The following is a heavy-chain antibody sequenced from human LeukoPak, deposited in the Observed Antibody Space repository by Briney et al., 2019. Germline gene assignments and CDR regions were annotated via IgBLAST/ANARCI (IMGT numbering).Heavy chain of an antibody. J-gene: IGHJ5*02. Sequence: SQTLSLTCAVSGGSISSGGYSWSWIRQPPGKGLEWIGYIYHSGSTYYNPSLKSRVTISVDRSKNQFSLKLSSVTAADTAVYYCARGLESWFDPWGQGTLVTASS. CDR3: ARGLESWFDP. D-gene: IGHD1-1*01. CDR1: GGSISSGGYS. CDR2: IYHSGST. V-gene: IGHV4-30-2*01.